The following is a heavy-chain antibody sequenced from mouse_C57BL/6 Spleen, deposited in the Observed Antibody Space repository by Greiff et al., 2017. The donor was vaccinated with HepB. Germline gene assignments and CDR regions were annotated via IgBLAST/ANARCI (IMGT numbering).Heavy chain of an antibody. CDR1: GFSLTSYG. V-gene: IGHV2-6*03. CDR3: AREDYSNYGWFAY. D-gene: IGHD2-5*01. Sequence: VKLMEPGPGLVAPSQSLSITCTVSGFSLTSYGVHWVRQPPGKGLEWLVVIWSDGSTTYNSALKSRLSISKDNSKSQVFLKMNSLQTDDTAMYYCAREDYSNYGWFAYWGQGTLVTVSA. J-gene: IGHJ3*01. CDR2: IWSDGST.